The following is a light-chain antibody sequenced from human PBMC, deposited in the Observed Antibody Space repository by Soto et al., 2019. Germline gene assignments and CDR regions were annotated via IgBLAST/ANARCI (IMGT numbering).Light chain of an antibody. CDR2: DAS. CDR1: EDITNR. Sequence: DIQVTQSPSSLSASVGDRVTITCQASEDITNRLNWYQQKPGKAPKLLIYDASNLERGVPSRFSGSGSGTDLRLTINTLQSEDFATYYCQHFDTLFTFTFGQGTKVDIK. V-gene: IGKV1-33*01. CDR3: QHFDTLFTFT. J-gene: IGKJ2*01.